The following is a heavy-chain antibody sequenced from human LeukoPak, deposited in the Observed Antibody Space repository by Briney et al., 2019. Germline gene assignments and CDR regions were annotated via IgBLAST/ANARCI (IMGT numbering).Heavy chain of an antibody. CDR1: GFTFSSYS. J-gene: IGHJ4*02. CDR2: ISSSSSTI. V-gene: IGHV3-48*02. CDR3: ARDHDFWSGYYTNYFDY. Sequence: PGGSLRLSCAASGFTFSSYSMNWVRQAPGKGLEWVSYISSSSSTIYYADSVKGRFTIYRDNAKNSLYLQMNSLRDEDTAVYYCARDHDFWSGYYTNYFDYWGQGTLVTVSS. D-gene: IGHD3-3*01.